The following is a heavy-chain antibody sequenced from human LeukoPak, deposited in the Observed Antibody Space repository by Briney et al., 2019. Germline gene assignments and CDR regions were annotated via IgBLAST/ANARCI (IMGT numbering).Heavy chain of an antibody. CDR1: GFTFSSYW. J-gene: IGHJ4*02. CDR2: ISSSSSTI. CDR3: ARDLGRYSGYDIDY. Sequence: QPGGSLRLSCAASGFTFSSYWMNWVRQAPGKGLEWVSYISSSSSTIYYADSVKGRFTISRDNAKKSLYLQMNSLRDEDTAVYYCARDLGRYSGYDIDYWGQGTLVTVSS. V-gene: IGHV3-48*02. D-gene: IGHD5-12*01.